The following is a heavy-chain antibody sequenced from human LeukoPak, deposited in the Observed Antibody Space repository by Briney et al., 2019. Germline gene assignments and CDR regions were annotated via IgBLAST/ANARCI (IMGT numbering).Heavy chain of an antibody. CDR3: AGPVGYSSGFDAFDV. J-gene: IGHJ3*01. Sequence: RAGESLKISCKTSGYSFTSYWIGWVRQMPGKGLEWMGIIYPGDSDTRYSPSFQGQVTISADKSISTAYLQWSSLKASDTAMHYCAGPVGYSSGFDAFDVWGQGTMVTVSS. D-gene: IGHD6-25*01. V-gene: IGHV5-51*03. CDR2: IYPGDSDT. CDR1: GYSFTSYW.